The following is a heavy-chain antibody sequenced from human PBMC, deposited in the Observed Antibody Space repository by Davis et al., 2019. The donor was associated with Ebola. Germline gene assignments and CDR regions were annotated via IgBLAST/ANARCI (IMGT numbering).Heavy chain of an antibody. CDR3: ARDGPRWHRDYYYYGMDV. Sequence: PGGSLRLSCAASGFTFSSYSMNWVRQAPGKGLEWVSSISSGSNYIYYTNSVKGRFTISRDNAKNSLYLQMNSLRAEDTAVYYCARDGPRWHRDYYYYGMDVWGQGTTVTVSS. V-gene: IGHV3-21*01. D-gene: IGHD4-23*01. J-gene: IGHJ6*02. CDR2: ISSGSNYI. CDR1: GFTFSSYS.